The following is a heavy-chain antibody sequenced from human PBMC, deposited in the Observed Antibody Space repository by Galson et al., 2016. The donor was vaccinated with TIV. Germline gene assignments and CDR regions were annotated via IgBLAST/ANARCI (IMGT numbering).Heavy chain of an antibody. V-gene: IGHV3-66*02. J-gene: IGHJ6*02. Sequence: SLRLTCAASGLSVKNDYMTWVRQAPGKGLEWVSITSSGGATHYSDSVKGRFTMSRDTDKNTVYLQMNSLRPEDTAVYYCARERRYCGNECYLYYYYGMDVWGQGALVTVSS. CDR3: ARERRYCGNECYLYYYYGMDV. CDR1: GLSVKNDY. CDR2: TSSGGAT. D-gene: IGHD2-21*01.